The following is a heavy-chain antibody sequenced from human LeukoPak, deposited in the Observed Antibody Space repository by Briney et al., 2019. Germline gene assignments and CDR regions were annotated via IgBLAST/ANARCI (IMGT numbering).Heavy chain of an antibody. D-gene: IGHD5-18*01. CDR2: INHSGST. CDR1: GGSFSGYY. J-gene: IGHJ4*02. V-gene: IGHV4-34*01. Sequence: SETLSLICAVYGGSFSGYYWSWIRQPPGKGLEWIGEINHSGSTNYNPSLKSRVTISVDTSKNQFSLKLSSVTAADTAVYYCARGLGYSYGAAFDYWGQGTLVTVSS. CDR3: ARGLGYSYGAAFDY.